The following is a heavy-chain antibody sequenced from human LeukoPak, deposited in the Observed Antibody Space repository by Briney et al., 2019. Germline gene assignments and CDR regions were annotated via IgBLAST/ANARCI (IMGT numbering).Heavy chain of an antibody. V-gene: IGHV4-39*07. CDR3: ASGGYYDILTLNY. Sequence: SETLSLTCTVSDDSISGGSYYWSWIRQPAGKGLEWIGSIYHSGSTYYNPSLKSRVTISVDTSKNQFSLKLSSVTAADTAVHYCASGGYYDILTLNYWGQGTLVTVSS. J-gene: IGHJ4*02. D-gene: IGHD3-9*01. CDR1: DDSISGGSYY. CDR2: IYHSGST.